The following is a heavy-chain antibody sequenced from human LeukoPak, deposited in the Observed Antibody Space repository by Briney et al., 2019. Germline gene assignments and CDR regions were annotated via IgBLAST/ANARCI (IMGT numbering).Heavy chain of an antibody. J-gene: IGHJ5*02. CDR2: IYTSGST. Sequence: GSLRLSCAASGVTFSNYAMNWIRQPAGKGLEWIGRIYTSGSTNYNPSLKSRVTMSVDTSKNQFSLKLNSVTAADTAVYYCARSRELREVDPWGQGTLVIVSS. CDR1: GVTFSNYA. CDR3: ARSRELREVDP. V-gene: IGHV4-4*07. D-gene: IGHD1-7*01.